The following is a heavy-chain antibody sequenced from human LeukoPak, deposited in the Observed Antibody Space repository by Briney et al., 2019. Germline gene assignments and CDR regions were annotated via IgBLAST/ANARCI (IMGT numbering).Heavy chain of an antibody. CDR3: ARRVRVATIDY. J-gene: IGHJ4*02. D-gene: IGHD5-12*01. CDR2: IHYSVTT. V-gene: IGHV4-39*01. Sequence: NPSETLSLTCTVSGGSISSSSYYWAWIRQPPGKGLEWIGSIHYSVTTFYSPSLKSRVTISADASKNQFSLKLSSVTAADTAVYYCARRVRVATIDYWGLGTLVTVSS. CDR1: GGSISSSSYY.